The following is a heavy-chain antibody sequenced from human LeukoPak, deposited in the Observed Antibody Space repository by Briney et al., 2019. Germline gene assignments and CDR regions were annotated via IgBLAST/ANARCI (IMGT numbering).Heavy chain of an antibody. D-gene: IGHD1-1*01. V-gene: IGHV4-34*01. J-gene: IGHJ5*02. CDR1: GGSFSGYY. CDR3: ARWGYNWNDEDGISNWFDP. Sequence: SETLSLTCAVYGGSFSGYYWSWIRQSPGKGLEWIGEINHSGSTNYNPSLKSRLTISVDTSKNQFSLKLSSVTTADTAVYYCARWGYNWNDEDGISNWFDPWGQGTLVTVSS. CDR2: INHSGST.